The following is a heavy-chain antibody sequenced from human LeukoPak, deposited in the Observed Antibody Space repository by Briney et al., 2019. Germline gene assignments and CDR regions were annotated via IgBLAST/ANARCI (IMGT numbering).Heavy chain of an antibody. CDR1: GGSITSRSNY. D-gene: IGHD4/OR15-4a*01. CDR3: ARDLMGASHFDY. CDR2: INYSGST. J-gene: IGHJ4*02. V-gene: IGHV4-39*07. Sequence: PSETLSLTCTVSGGSITSRSNYWGWIRQPPGKGLEWIGSINYSGSTYYNPSLKSRVTISVDTSKNQFSLKMSSVTAADTAVYYCARDLMGASHFDYWGQGTLVTVSS.